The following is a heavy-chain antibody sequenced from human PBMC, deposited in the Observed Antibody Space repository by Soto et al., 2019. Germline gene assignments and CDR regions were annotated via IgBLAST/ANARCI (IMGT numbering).Heavy chain of an antibody. CDR3: AREDHFVADY. CDR1: GYSFTDFY. J-gene: IGHJ4*02. V-gene: IGHV1-46*01. D-gene: IGHD6-6*01. Sequence: QVQLVQSGAEVKKPGASMRISCKASGYSFTDFYMYWVRQAPGQGPEWIGMINPNSGSTTYAPKFQGRVTMTRDRSATTVYMELRSLGSEDTAVYYCAREDHFVADYWGQGTLVIVSS. CDR2: INPNSGST.